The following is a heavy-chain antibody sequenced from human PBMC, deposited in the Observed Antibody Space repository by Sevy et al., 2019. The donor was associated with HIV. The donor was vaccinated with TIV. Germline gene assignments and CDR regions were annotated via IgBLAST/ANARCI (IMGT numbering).Heavy chain of an antibody. CDR3: AREGSIVVVPAAMGDY. V-gene: IGHV1-2*02. CDR1: GYTFTGYY. D-gene: IGHD2-2*01. Sequence: ASVKVSCKASGYTFTGYYMHWVRQAPGQGLEWMGWINPNSGGTNYAQKFQGRVTMTRDTSISTAYMELSRLRSDDTAVYYRAREGSIVVVPAAMGDYWGQGTLVTVSS. CDR2: INPNSGGT. J-gene: IGHJ4*02.